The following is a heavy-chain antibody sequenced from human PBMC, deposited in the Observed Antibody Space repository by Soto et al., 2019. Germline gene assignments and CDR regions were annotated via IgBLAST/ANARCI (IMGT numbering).Heavy chain of an antibody. V-gene: IGHV3-48*02. Sequence: GGSQRVSCGAAGVTFSSYSMNWVSQAPGKGLEWVSYISSSSSTIYYADSVKGRFTISRDNAKNSLYLQMNSLRDEDTAVYYCARETPEYFGSIWFGDFDYWGQGTLVTVSS. D-gene: IGHD3-10*01. CDR1: GVTFSSYS. J-gene: IGHJ4*02. CDR3: ARETPEYFGSIWFGDFDY. CDR2: ISSSSSTI.